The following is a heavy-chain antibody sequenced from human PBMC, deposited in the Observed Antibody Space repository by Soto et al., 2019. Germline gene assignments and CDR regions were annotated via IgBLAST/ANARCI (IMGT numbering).Heavy chain of an antibody. CDR2: IKQDGSEK. V-gene: IGHV3-7*01. D-gene: IGHD3-3*01. CDR3: ARDMGVFWSGYPEGGFDY. CDR1: GFTFTKYW. J-gene: IGHJ4*02. Sequence: GGSLRLSCAASGFTFTKYWMSWVRQAPGKGLEWVANIKQDGSEKYYADSAKGRFIISRDNAQTSLYLQMNSLRAEDTAVYYCARDMGVFWSGYPEGGFDYWGQGTPVTVSS.